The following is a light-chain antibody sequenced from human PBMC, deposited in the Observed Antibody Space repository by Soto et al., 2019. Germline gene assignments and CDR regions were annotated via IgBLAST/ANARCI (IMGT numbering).Light chain of an antibody. CDR2: GAS. CDR3: QQYGDSPRT. Sequence: EIVLTQSPGILSLSPGERATLSCRASQSVRSNYLAWYQQKPGKAPRLLIYGASSRATGIPDRFSGSGSETDFTLTISRLEPEDFAVYYCQQYGDSPRTFGGGTKVDIK. J-gene: IGKJ4*01. CDR1: QSVRSNY. V-gene: IGKV3-20*01.